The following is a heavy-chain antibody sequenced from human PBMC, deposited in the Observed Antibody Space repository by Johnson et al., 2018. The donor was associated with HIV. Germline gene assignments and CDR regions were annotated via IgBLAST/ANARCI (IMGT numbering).Heavy chain of an antibody. J-gene: IGHJ3*01. D-gene: IGHD1-1*01. V-gene: IGHV3-11*04. CDR2: ISSSGGTI. CDR1: GFTFSDYY. Sequence: QVQLVESGGGLVKPGGSLRLSCAASGFTFSDYYMTWIRQAPGKGLEWVSYISSSGGTIYYTDSVKGRFTISRDNSKNYLYLHMNSLRAEDTAVYYGATVWRNEGRHAFDVWGQGTMVTVSS. CDR3: ATVWRNEGRHAFDV.